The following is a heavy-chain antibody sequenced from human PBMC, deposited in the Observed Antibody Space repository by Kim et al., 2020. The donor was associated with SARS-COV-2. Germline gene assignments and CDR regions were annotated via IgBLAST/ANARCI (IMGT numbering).Heavy chain of an antibody. D-gene: IGHD2-21*02. CDR3: ARAFPHIVVVTAIPYYFDY. Sequence: SETLSLTCAVYGGSFSGYYWSWIRQPPGKGLEWIGEINHSGSTNYNPSLKSRVTISVDTSKNQFSLKLSSVTAADTAVYYCARAFPHIVVVTAIPYYFDYWGQGTLVTVSS. CDR2: INHSGST. V-gene: IGHV4-34*01. CDR1: GGSFSGYY. J-gene: IGHJ4*02.